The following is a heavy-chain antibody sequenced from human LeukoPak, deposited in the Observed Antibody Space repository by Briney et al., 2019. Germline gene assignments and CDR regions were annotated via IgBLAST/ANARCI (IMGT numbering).Heavy chain of an antibody. V-gene: IGHV3-15*01. J-gene: IGHJ4*02. CDR1: GFNFNYAW. D-gene: IGHD5-24*01. CDR3: TTMAGSPTY. CDR2: IKSQRDGGAT. Sequence: KPGGSLRLSCAGSGFNFNYAWTTWLRQAPGKGLEWVGRIKSQRDGGATDYAAPVKSRFSLSRDDSRNTVFLQMTSLKTDDTGVYYCTTMAGSPTYWGQGALVAVSS.